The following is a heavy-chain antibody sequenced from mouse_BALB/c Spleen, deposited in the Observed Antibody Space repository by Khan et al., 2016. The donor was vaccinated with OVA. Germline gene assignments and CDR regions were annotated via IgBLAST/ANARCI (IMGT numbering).Heavy chain of an antibody. CDR2: IYPGSGNT. V-gene: IGHV1-84*02. J-gene: IGHJ2*01. CDR3: ARGWCYGHSWVDY. Sequence: QVPLPPSGPELVKPGASVKISCKASGYTFTAYYINWVKQKPGQGLEWIGWIYPGSGNTKYNEKFKGMATLTVDTSSSTAYMQLSRLTSAHTAVFVCARGWCYGHSWVDYWGQATTETGSS. CDR1: GYTFTAYY. D-gene: IGHD1-1*01.